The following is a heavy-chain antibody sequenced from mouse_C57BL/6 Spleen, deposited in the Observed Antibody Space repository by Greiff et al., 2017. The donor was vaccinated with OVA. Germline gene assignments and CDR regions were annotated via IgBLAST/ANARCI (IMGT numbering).Heavy chain of an antibody. CDR2: IRSKSSKYAT. V-gene: IGHV10-3*01. CDR3: VRPYDYDGYYAMDY. J-gene: IGHJ4*01. D-gene: IGHD2-4*01. CDR1: GFTFNTYA. Sequence: EVNVVESGGGLVQPKGSLKLSCAASGFTFNTYAMHWVRQAPGKGLEWVARIRSKSSKYATYYADSVKDRFTISRDDSQSMLYLQMNNLKTEDTAMYYCVRPYDYDGYYAMDYWGQGTSVTVSS.